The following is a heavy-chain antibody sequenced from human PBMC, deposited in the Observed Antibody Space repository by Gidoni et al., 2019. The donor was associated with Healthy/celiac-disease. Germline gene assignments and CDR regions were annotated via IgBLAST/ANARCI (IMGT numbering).Heavy chain of an antibody. D-gene: IGHD6-13*01. CDR2: IYYSGST. CDR3: ASGIAAAGTGDY. J-gene: IGHJ4*02. V-gene: IGHV4-30-4*01. Sequence: QVQLQESGPGLVKPSQTLSLTCPLSGCSISSGDYYWSWIRQPPGKGLEWIGYIYYSGSTYYNPSLKSRVTISVDTSKNQFSLKLSSVTAADTAVYYCASGIAAAGTGDYWGQGTLVTVSS. CDR1: GCSISSGDYY.